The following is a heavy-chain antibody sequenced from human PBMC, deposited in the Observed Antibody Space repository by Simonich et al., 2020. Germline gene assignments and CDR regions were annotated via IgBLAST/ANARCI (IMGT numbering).Heavy chain of an antibody. CDR1: GFTFSSYS. CDR2: ISSSSSYK. CDR3: ARWIAVAGTGAYGMDV. Sequence: DVQLVESGGGLVKPGGSLRLSCAASGFTFSSYSMNWVRQAPGKGLEWVSSISSSSSYKYYADSVKGRFTISRDNAKNSLYLQMNSLRAEDTAVYYCARWIAVAGTGAYGMDVWGQGTTVTVSS. V-gene: IGHV3-21*01. J-gene: IGHJ6*02. D-gene: IGHD6-19*01.